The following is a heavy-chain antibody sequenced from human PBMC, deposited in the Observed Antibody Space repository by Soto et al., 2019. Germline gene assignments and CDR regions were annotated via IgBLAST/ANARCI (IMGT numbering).Heavy chain of an antibody. D-gene: IGHD2-8*01. CDR2: IIPGRGST. Sequence: ASVKVSSKASGYTFTSYYMHWVRQAPGQGPEWMGRIIPGRGSTIYAQKFQGRVTITADRSTNTVYMELSSLRSEDTAFYYCAREPSVEAIGVPLNNHYYMDVLGKGTPVTVSS. J-gene: IGHJ6*03. V-gene: IGHV1-46*01. CDR1: GYTFTSYY. CDR3: AREPSVEAIGVPLNNHYYMDV.